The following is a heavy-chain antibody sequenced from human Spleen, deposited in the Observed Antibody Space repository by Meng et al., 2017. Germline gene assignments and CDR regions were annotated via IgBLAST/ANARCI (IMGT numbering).Heavy chain of an antibody. D-gene: IGHD5-24*01. J-gene: IGHJ4*02. CDR3: ARGDGYIIDY. CDR2: TYYRSKWFN. V-gene: IGHV6-1*01. CDR1: GDSVASISAA. Sequence: VQLQQSGPGLVKPSQTLSLTCALSGDSVASISAAWNWIRQSPSRGLEWLGRTYYRSKWFNDYALSVKSRVTVNPDTSKNQFSLQLNSVTPEDTAVYYCARGDGYIIDYWGQGTLVTVSS.